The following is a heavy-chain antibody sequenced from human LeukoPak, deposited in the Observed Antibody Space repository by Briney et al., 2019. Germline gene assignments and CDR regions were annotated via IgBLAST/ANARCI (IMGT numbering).Heavy chain of an antibody. CDR2: IYYSGST. CDR3: ARSSAISIDY. V-gene: IGHV4-59*01. D-gene: IGHD5-12*01. J-gene: IGHJ4*02. CDR1: GGSISSDY. Sequence: NPSETLSLTCTVSGGSISSDYWSWIRQPPGKGLEWIGYIYYSGSTNYNPSLKSRVTISVDTSKNQFSLKLSSVTAADTAVYYCARSSAISIDYWGQGGLVTVSP.